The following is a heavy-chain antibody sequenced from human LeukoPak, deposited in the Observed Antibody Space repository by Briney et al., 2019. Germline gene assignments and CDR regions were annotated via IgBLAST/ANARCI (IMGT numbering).Heavy chain of an antibody. CDR2: INYSGNT. V-gene: IGHV4-39*01. Sequence: PSETLSLTCTVSGGSISSSFYYWGWIRQPPGKGLERIGSINYSGNTYYNPSLKSRVTVSVDTSKNQFSLKLSSVTAADTAVYYCARRRFLRGPDVVNPFDYWGQGTLVTVSS. J-gene: IGHJ4*02. D-gene: IGHD5-12*01. CDR3: ARRRFLRGPDVVNPFDY. CDR1: GGSISSSFYY.